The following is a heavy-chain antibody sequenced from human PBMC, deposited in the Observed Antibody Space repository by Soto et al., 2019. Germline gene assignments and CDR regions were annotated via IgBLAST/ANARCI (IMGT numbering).Heavy chain of an antibody. D-gene: IGHD2-15*01. CDR3: ARDRVDCSGGSCYSHDFDY. J-gene: IGHJ4*02. V-gene: IGHV1-69*13. CDR1: GGTFSSYA. Sequence: SVKVSCKASGGTFSSYAISWVRQVPGQGLEWMGGIIPIFGTANYAQKFQGRVTITADESTGTAYMELNSLRAEDTAVYYCARDRVDCSGGSCYSHDFDYWGQGTLVTVSS. CDR2: IIPIFGTA.